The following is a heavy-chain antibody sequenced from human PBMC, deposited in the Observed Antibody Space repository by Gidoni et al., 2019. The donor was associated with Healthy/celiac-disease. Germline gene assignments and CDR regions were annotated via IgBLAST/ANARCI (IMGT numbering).Heavy chain of an antibody. D-gene: IGHD3-10*01. J-gene: IGHJ4*02. CDR3: AKAMVRGGVDY. V-gene: IGHV3-30*18. CDR2: ISYEGSNK. Sequence: QVQLVESGGGVVQPGRSLRLSCAASGVTFSSYGMHWVRQAQGKGLEWVAFISYEGSNKYYADSVKGRFTISRDNSKNTLYLQMNSLRAEDTAVYYCAKAMVRGGVDYWGQGTLVTVSS. CDR1: GVTFSSYG.